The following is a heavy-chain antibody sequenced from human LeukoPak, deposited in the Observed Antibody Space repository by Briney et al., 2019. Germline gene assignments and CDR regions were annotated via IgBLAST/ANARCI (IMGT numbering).Heavy chain of an antibody. Sequence: ASVKVSCKASGYTFTSYGISWVRQAPGQGLEWMGWISAYNGNTNYAQKLQGRVTMTTDTSTSTAYMELRSLRSDDTAVYYCARDLPVGATGSPGSEYFQHWGQGTLGTVSS. V-gene: IGHV1-18*01. D-gene: IGHD1-26*01. CDR1: GYTFTSYG. CDR3: ARDLPVGATGSPGSEYFQH. CDR2: ISAYNGNT. J-gene: IGHJ1*01.